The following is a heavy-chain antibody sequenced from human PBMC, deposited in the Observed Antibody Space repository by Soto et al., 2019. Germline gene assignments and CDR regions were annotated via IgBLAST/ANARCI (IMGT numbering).Heavy chain of an antibody. V-gene: IGHV4-31*03. CDR1: GGSISSGGYY. Sequence: QVQLQESGPGLVKPSQTLSLTCTVSGGSISSGGYYWSWIRQHPGKGLEWIGYIYYSGSTYYNPSLKSRVTISVDTSKNQFSLKLSSVTAADTAVYYCATALYIAATPYNWFDPWGQGTLVTVSS. CDR2: IYYSGST. D-gene: IGHD2-15*01. J-gene: IGHJ5*02. CDR3: ATALYIAATPYNWFDP.